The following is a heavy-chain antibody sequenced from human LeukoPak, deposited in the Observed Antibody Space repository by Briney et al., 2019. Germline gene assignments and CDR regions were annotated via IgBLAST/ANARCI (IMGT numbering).Heavy chain of an antibody. CDR2: LNHSGST. J-gene: IGHJ5*02. CDR1: GGSLSGHY. D-gene: IGHD2-15*01. Sequence: PSETLALTCAVYGGSLSGHYWRWIRQPPGKGLEWMGELNHSGSTTYNPSLKSRVTISVEPPKNQFSLKLTSVTAADTAVYYCARNEDCSGGSCYNWFDPWGQGTLVTVSS. CDR3: ARNEDCSGGSCYNWFDP. V-gene: IGHV4-34*01.